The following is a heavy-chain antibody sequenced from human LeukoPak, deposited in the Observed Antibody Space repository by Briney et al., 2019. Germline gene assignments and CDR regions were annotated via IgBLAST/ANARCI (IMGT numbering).Heavy chain of an antibody. J-gene: IGHJ5*02. CDR3: ARRFTFFYYGSGSYYEPGTTRGLHSWFDP. CDR1: GGSISSGGYY. Sequence: SETLSLTCTVSGGSISSGGYYWSWIRQPPGKGLEWIGYIYHSGSTNYNPSLKSRVTISVDTSKNQFSLKLSSVTAADTAVYYCARRFTFFYYGSGSYYEPGTTRGLHSWFDPWGQGTLVTVSS. D-gene: IGHD3-10*01. CDR2: IYHSGST. V-gene: IGHV4-30-2*01.